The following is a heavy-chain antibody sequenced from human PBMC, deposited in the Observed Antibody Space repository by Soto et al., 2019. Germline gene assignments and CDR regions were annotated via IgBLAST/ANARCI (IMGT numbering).Heavy chain of an antibody. CDR1: GFTFSIYA. CDR3: AQDHYYGSCRGQPFDY. CDR2: LSGIGGST. J-gene: IGHJ4*02. Sequence: EVQLLESGGGLVQPGGSVRLSCAASGFTFSIYAMSWVRQAPGKGLGWVSALSGIGGSTYYADSVKGRFTISRDNSKNPLYLQMDSLRAEDTAVYYCAQDHYYGSCRGQPFDYWGQGTLVTLSS. D-gene: IGHD3-22*01. V-gene: IGHV3-23*01.